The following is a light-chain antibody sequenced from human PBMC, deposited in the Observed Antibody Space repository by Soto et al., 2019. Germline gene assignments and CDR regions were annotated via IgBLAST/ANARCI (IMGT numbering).Light chain of an antibody. Sequence: QSALTQPASVSGSPGQSITISCTGTSSDVGTYNFVSWYQQHPGTVPKLIIFDVSNRPSGVSHRFSGSKSGNTASLTDSGLQAEDEADYYCSSYTISSTLVVFGGGTKLTVL. CDR3: SSYTISSTLVV. CDR1: SSDVGTYNF. J-gene: IGLJ3*02. V-gene: IGLV2-14*03. CDR2: DVS.